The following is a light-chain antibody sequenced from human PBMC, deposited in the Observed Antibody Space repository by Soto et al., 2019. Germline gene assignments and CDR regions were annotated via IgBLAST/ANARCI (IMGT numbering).Light chain of an antibody. V-gene: IGKV3-20*01. CDR3: QQYGSSISYS. Sequence: VLTQSPGTLSLSPGERATLSCRASQTVSSDYLAWYQQKPGQAPRLLIYGASSRATGIPDRFSGSGSGTDFTLSISRLEPEDFAVYYCQQYGSSISYSFGQGTKLEI. CDR1: QTVSSDY. J-gene: IGKJ2*01. CDR2: GAS.